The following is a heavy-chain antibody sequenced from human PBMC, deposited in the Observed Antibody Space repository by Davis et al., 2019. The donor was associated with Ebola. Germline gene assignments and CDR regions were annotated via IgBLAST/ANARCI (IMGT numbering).Heavy chain of an antibody. D-gene: IGHD2-8*01. V-gene: IGHV3-30-3*01. J-gene: IGHJ6*02. Sequence: GGSLRLSCAASGFTFSSYAMHWVRQAPGKGLEWVAVISYDGSNKYYADSVKGRFTISRDNSKNTLYLQMNSLRAEDTAVYYCARDRIVLMVYATDGYYYYGMDVWGQGTTVTVSS. CDR1: GFTFSSYA. CDR2: ISYDGSNK. CDR3: ARDRIVLMVYATDGYYYYGMDV.